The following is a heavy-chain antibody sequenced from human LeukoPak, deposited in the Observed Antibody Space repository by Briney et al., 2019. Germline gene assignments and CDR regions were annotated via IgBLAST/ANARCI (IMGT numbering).Heavy chain of an antibody. CDR1: GFTFSSYS. CDR2: ISTSSSYI. V-gene: IGHV3-21*01. J-gene: IGHJ4*02. D-gene: IGHD1-1*01. CDR3: ARLETTPYYFDY. Sequence: GGSLRLSCAASGFTFSSYSMNWVRQAPGKGLEWVASISTSSSYIYYADSLKGRFTISRDNAKNSMYLQMNSLRAEDTAVYYCARLETTPYYFDYWGQGTLVTVSS.